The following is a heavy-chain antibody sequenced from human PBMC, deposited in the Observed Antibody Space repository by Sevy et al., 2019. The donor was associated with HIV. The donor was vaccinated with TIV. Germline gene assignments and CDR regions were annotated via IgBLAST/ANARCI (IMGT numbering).Heavy chain of an antibody. CDR1: GGSVSNPNYY. J-gene: IGHJ3*01. CDR3: ARSQHFSGDYADYAFDV. CDR2: IYYSGAT. Sequence: SETLSLTCSVSGGSVSNPNYYWGWIRQPPGKGLEWIGSIYYSGATSYNPSLESRVTTSVDTSNNRFSLILTSVTAAETAVYYCARSQHFSGDYADYAFDVWGQGTMVTVSS. D-gene: IGHD4-17*01. V-gene: IGHV4-39*01.